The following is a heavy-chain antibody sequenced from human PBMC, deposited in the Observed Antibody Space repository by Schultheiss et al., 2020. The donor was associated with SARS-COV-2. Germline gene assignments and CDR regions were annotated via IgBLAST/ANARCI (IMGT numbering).Heavy chain of an antibody. Sequence: GSLRLSCAASGFTFSSYWMSWVRQSPGKGLEWIGSMYYSGSIYSNASFNGRVTMSVDTSKSQFSLTLTSVTAADTAIYYCVAHYYGSGNYYNGWFDSWGQGTLVTVSS. CDR2: MYYSGSI. V-gene: IGHV4-59*04. CDR1: GFTFSSYW. J-gene: IGHJ5*01. CDR3: VAHYYGSGNYYNGWFDS. D-gene: IGHD3-10*01.